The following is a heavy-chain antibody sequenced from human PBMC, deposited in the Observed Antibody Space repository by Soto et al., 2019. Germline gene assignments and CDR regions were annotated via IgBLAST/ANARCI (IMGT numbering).Heavy chain of an antibody. Sequence: EVQLVESGGGLVQPGGSLRLSCAASGFTLSNYWMHWARQAPGKGLVWVSRISSDGSSTNYADSVKGRVTISRDNAKNTLHLKMDSLRAEDTAVYYCARVPYCSSSSCYSYFDSWGQGTLVTVSS. D-gene: IGHD2-2*01. CDR3: ARVPYCSSSSCYSYFDS. CDR1: GFTLSNYW. CDR2: ISSDGSST. V-gene: IGHV3-74*01. J-gene: IGHJ4*02.